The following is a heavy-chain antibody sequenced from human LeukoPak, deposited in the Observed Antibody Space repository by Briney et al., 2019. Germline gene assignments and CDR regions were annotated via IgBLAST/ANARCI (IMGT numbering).Heavy chain of an antibody. Sequence: SETLSLTCTVSGYSISSGYYWGWIRQPPGKGLEWTGSIYHSGSTYYNPSLKSRVTISVDTSKNQFSLKLSSVTAADTAVYYCARGSYDILTGYPYYFDYWGQGTLVTVSS. CDR2: IYHSGST. D-gene: IGHD3-9*01. CDR3: ARGSYDILTGYPYYFDY. J-gene: IGHJ4*02. CDR1: GYSISSGYY. V-gene: IGHV4-38-2*02.